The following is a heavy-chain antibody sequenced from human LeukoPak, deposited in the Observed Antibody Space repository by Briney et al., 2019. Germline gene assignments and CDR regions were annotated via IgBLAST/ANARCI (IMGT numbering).Heavy chain of an antibody. CDR3: ARGHPGVVEISNWFDP. CDR1: GYTFTSYD. Sequence: ASVKVSCKASGYTFTSYDINWVRQATGQGLEWMGWMNPNSGNTGYVQKFQGRVTMTRNTSISTAYMELSSLRSEDTAVYYCARGHPGVVEISNWFDPWGQGTLVTVSS. D-gene: IGHD3-3*01. J-gene: IGHJ5*02. CDR2: MNPNSGNT. V-gene: IGHV1-8*01.